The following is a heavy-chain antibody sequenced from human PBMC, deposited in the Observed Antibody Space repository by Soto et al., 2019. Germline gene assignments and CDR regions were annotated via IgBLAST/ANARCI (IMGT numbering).Heavy chain of an antibody. CDR2: IYYSGST. CDR3: ARVVPAATQVWFDP. D-gene: IGHD2-2*01. V-gene: IGHV4-61*08. J-gene: IGHJ5*02. Sequence: SETLSLTCTVSGGSISSGGYYWSWIRQHPGKGLEWIGYIYYSGSTNYNPSLKSRVTISVDTSKNRFSLNLSSVTAADTAVYYCARVVPAATQVWFDPWGQGTLVTVSS. CDR1: GGSISSGGYY.